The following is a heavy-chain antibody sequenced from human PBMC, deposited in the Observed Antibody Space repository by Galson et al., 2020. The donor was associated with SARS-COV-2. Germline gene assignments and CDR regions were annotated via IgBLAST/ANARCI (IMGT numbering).Heavy chain of an antibody. CDR2: IYQGGTT. V-gene: IGHV4-38-2*01. D-gene: IGHD3-22*01. CDR3: SRPSSSGYYSIWYFDL. Sequence: SQTLSLTCAVSGLSISSDFYWGWIRQPPGKGLEWIGNIYQGGTTYYNPSLKSRVTISIDKSKNQFSLTMTSVTASVTAVYYCSRPSSSGYYSIWYFDLWGRGTLVTVSS. J-gene: IGHJ2*01. CDR1: GLSISSDFY.